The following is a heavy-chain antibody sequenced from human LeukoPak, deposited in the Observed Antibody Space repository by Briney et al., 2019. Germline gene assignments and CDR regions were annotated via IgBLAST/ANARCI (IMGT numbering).Heavy chain of an antibody. D-gene: IGHD5-18*01. CDR2: INSDGSST. J-gene: IGHJ4*02. V-gene: IGHV3-74*01. CDR3: VRAGGYGYGPGGY. Sequence: PGGSLRLSCEVSGFTFSTYWMHWVRQAPGEGLVWVSHINSDGSSTTYADSVQGRFTVSRDNAKDTLYLQMNRLRAEDTAVYYCVRAGGYGYGPGGYWGQGTLVTVSS. CDR1: GFTFSTYW.